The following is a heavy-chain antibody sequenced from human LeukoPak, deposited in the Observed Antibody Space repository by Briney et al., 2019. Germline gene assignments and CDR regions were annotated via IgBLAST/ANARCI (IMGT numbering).Heavy chain of an antibody. CDR2: ISSSSSYI. Sequence: GGSLRLSCAASGFTFSSYSMNWVRQAPGKGLEWVSSISSSSSYIYYADSVKGRFTISRDNAKNSLYLQMNSLRAEDTAVYYCAKVSTEAAHYYFDYWGQGTLVTVSS. D-gene: IGHD6-6*01. CDR1: GFTFSSYS. V-gene: IGHV3-21*01. CDR3: AKVSTEAAHYYFDY. J-gene: IGHJ4*02.